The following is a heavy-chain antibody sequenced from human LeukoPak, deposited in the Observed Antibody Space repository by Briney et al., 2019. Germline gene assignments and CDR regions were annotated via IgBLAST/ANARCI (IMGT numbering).Heavy chain of an antibody. Sequence: PGGSLRLSCAASGFTFSSYGMHWVRQAPGKGLEWVAVIWYDGSNKYYADSVKGRFTISRDNSKNTLYLQMNSLRAEDTAVYYCAKVLYSSSWYEVDYWGQGTLVTVSS. D-gene: IGHD6-13*01. J-gene: IGHJ4*02. V-gene: IGHV3-30*02. CDR1: GFTFSSYG. CDR2: IWYDGSNK. CDR3: AKVLYSSSWYEVDY.